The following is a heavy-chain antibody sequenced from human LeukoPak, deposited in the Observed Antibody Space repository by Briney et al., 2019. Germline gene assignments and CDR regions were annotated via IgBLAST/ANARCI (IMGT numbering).Heavy chain of an antibody. CDR3: ATAGTDDYYYYYYTDV. D-gene: IGHD6-13*01. Sequence: WETLSLTCTVSGYSISSGYYWGWIRQPPGKGLEWIGSIYHSGSTYYNPSLKSRVTISVDTSKNQFSLKLSSVTAADTAVYYCATAGTDDYYYYYYTDVCGKGTTVTVSS. CDR2: IYHSGST. V-gene: IGHV4-38-2*02. CDR1: GYSISSGYY. J-gene: IGHJ6*03.